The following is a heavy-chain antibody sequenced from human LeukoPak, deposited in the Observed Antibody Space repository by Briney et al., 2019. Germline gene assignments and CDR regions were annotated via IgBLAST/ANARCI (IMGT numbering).Heavy chain of an antibody. CDR2: IYYSGST. CDR3: ARGYDFWSGYYFFDY. Sequence: SETLSLTCTVSGGSISSYYWSWIRQPPGKGLEWIGYIYYSGSTNYNPSLKSRVTISVDTSKNQFSLKLSSVTAADTAVYYCARGYDFWSGYYFFDYWGQGTLVTVSS. J-gene: IGHJ4*02. V-gene: IGHV4-59*01. D-gene: IGHD3-3*01. CDR1: GGSISSYY.